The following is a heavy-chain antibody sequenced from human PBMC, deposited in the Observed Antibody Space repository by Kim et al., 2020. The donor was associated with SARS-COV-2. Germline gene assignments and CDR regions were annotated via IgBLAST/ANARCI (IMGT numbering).Heavy chain of an antibody. J-gene: IGHJ3*02. CDR2: IRSKSNSYAT. D-gene: IGHD1-1*01. CDR3: TRVPGTTSAFWAAFDI. V-gene: IGHV3-73*01. Sequence: GGSLRLSCAASDFTFSDSAMHWVRQASGKGLEWVGRIRSKSNSYATAYAASVKGRFTISRDDSKNTAYLQMNSLKTEDTAVYYCTRVPGTTSAFWAAFDIWGQGTMVTVSS. CDR1: DFTFSDSA.